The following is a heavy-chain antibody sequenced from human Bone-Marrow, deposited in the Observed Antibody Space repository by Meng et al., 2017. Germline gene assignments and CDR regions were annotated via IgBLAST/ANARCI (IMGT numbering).Heavy chain of an antibody. CDR2: KNPNSGNT. CDR3: ARGEYCSSTSCHTIPYGMDV. D-gene: IGHD2-2*01. J-gene: IGHJ6*02. CDR1: GYTFTSYD. V-gene: IGHV1-8*03. Sequence: ASVKVSCKASGYTFTSYDINWVRQATGQGLEWMGWKNPNSGNTGYAQKFQGRVTITRNTSISTAYMELSSLRSEDTAVYYCARGEYCSSTSCHTIPYGMDVWGQGTTVTVSS.